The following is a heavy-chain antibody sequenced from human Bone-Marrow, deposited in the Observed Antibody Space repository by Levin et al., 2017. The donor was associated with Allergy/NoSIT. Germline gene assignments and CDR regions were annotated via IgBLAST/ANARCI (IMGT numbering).Heavy chain of an antibody. CDR2: ISSNGGST. V-gene: IGHV3-64D*06. J-gene: IGHJ3*02. Sequence: PGGSLRLSCSASGFTFSSYAMHWVRQAPGKGLEYVSAISSNGGSTYYADSVKGRFTISRDNSKNTLYLQMSSLRAEDTAVYYCVKTDSSGWPYDAFDIWGQGTMVTVSS. D-gene: IGHD6-19*01. CDR1: GFTFSSYA. CDR3: VKTDSSGWPYDAFDI.